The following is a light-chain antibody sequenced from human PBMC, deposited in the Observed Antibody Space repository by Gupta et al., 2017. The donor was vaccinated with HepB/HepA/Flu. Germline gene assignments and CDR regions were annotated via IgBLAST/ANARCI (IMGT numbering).Light chain of an antibody. CDR2: GKN. CDR3: NSRDSSGNHVV. CDR1: SLRSYY. Sequence: SPELTQDPAVSVALGQTVRITCQGDSLRSYYASWYQQKPGQAPVLVIYGKNNRPSGIPDRFSGSSSGNTASLTITGAQAEDEADYYCNSRDSSGNHVVFGGGTKLTVL. V-gene: IGLV3-19*01. J-gene: IGLJ2*01.